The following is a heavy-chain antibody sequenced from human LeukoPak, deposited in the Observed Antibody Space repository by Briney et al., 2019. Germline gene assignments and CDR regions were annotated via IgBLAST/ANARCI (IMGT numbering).Heavy chain of an antibody. CDR3: ARDLFWTGYYYFDF. CDR2: IDPNSGGT. D-gene: IGHD3-3*01. CDR1: GYTFTGYY. V-gene: IGHV1-2*02. Sequence: GASVKVSCKASGYTFTGYYMHWVRQAPGQGLEWMGWIDPNSGGTNYAQKFQGRITMTRDTSISTAYMEVTSLTSDDTAVYYCARDLFWTGYYYFDFWGQGTLVTVSS. J-gene: IGHJ4*02.